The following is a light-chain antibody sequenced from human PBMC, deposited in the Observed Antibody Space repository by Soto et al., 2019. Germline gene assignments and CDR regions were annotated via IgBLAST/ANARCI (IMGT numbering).Light chain of an antibody. CDR3: QQYNDWPLT. V-gene: IGKV3-15*01. Sequence: ETVMTQSPGTMSVSLGERATLSCRASQSVSIHLAWYQQKPGQAPRLLIYGASARATDIPARFSGSGSRTEFTLTIGSLQSEDFALYYCQQYNDWPLTFGGGTKV. CDR2: GAS. J-gene: IGKJ4*01. CDR1: QSVSIH.